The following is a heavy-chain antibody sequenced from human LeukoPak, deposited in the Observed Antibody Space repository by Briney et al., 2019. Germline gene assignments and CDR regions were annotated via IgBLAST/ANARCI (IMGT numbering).Heavy chain of an antibody. D-gene: IGHD6-19*01. J-gene: IGHJ6*03. Sequence: SETLSLTCTVSGGSISSYYWSWIRQPPGKGLEWIGYIYYSGSTNYNPSLKSRVTISVDTSKNQFSLKLSSVTAADTAVYYCANAVDSSYYYYMDVWGAGTAVTVSS. CDR3: ANAVDSSYYYYMDV. V-gene: IGHV4-59*01. CDR1: GGSISSYY. CDR2: IYYSGST.